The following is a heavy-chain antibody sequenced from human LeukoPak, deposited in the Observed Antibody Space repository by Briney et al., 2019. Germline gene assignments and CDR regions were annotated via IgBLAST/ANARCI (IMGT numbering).Heavy chain of an antibody. CDR2: ISSNGGST. CDR1: GFTFSSYA. J-gene: IGHJ4*02. D-gene: IGHD3-3*01. V-gene: IGHV3-64D*09. Sequence: GGSLRLSCSASGFTFSSYAMHWVRQAPGKGLEYVSTISSNGGSTYYADSMKGRFTISRDNSKNTLCLQMSNLRAEDAALYYCVKGSRRATILGVVINTHFDYWGQGTLVTVSS. CDR3: VKGSRRATILGVVINTHFDY.